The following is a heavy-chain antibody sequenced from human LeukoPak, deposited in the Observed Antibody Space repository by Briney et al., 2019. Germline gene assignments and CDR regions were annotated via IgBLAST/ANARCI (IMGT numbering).Heavy chain of an antibody. J-gene: IGHJ4*02. V-gene: IGHV4-39*01. CDR3: ARLVRYCTTNSCYPFDY. D-gene: IGHD2-2*01. Sequence: SETLSLTCTVYGGSISSSSHYWAWLRQPPGKGLEWIGCMFYSGGTYYNPSLKIRVTISTDTSKNQFSLKVNSVTVADTAVYYCARLVRYCTTNSCYPFDYWGQGTLVTVSS. CDR1: GGSISSSSHY. CDR2: MFYSGGT.